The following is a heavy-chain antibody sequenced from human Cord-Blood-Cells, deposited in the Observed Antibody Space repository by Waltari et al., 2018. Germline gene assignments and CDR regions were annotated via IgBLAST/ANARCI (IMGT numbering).Heavy chain of an antibody. D-gene: IGHD1-26*01. CDR3: ARDLGGDDY. Sequence: QVQLVESGGGVVQPGRSLRLSCAASVFTFSSYGMHWVRQAPGKGREWVAVIWYDGSNKYYADSVKGRFTISRDNSKNTLYLQMNSLRAEDTAVYYCARDLGGDDYWGQGTLVTVSS. CDR1: VFTFSSYG. J-gene: IGHJ4*02. CDR2: IWYDGSNK. V-gene: IGHV3-33*01.